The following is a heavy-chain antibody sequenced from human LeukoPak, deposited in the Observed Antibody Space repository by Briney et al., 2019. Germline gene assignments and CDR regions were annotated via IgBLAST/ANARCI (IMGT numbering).Heavy chain of an antibody. Sequence: SETLSLTCTVSGGSISSSRYYWGWIRQPPGKGLEWIGSLYYSGNTYYNPSLKSRVIIIIDTPKNHFSLTLSSVTAADTAVYYCARSDGYGLVGIWGQGTMVTVSS. V-gene: IGHV4-39*07. J-gene: IGHJ3*02. CDR2: LYYSGNT. D-gene: IGHD3-10*01. CDR3: ARSDGYGLVGI. CDR1: GGSISSSRYY.